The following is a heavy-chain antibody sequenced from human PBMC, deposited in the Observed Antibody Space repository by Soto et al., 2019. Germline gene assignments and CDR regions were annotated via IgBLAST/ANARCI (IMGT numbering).Heavy chain of an antibody. Sequence: SETLSLTCTVSGGSISSYYWSWIRQPPGKGLEWIGYIYYSGSTNYNPSLKSRVTISVDTSKNQFSLKLSSVTAADTAVYYCARSYRDFFYYCGRRSSVTGSS. CDR3: ARSYRDFFYY. CDR2: IYYSGST. J-gene: IGHJ4*02. V-gene: IGHV4-59*01. D-gene: IGHD1-26*01. CDR1: GGSISSYY.